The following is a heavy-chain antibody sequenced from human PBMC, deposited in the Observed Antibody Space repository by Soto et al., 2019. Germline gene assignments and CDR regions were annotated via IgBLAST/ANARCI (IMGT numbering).Heavy chain of an antibody. CDR3: AKDVLDY. D-gene: IGHD6-6*01. Sequence: EVQLLESGGGLVQPGGSLRLSCAASGFTFSTYAINWVRQAPGKGLEWVSGITAGGGTTYYADSVKGRFTISRDNSKNTLYLQMNSLRAEDTAVYYCAKDVLDYWGQETLVTVSS. J-gene: IGHJ4*02. CDR2: ITAGGGTT. V-gene: IGHV3-23*01. CDR1: GFTFSTYA.